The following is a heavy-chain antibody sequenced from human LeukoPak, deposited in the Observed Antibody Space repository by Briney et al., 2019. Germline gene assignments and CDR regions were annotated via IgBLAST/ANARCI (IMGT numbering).Heavy chain of an antibody. CDR2: IYYSGST. J-gene: IGHJ4*02. CDR3: ARAFYGSGSYIFDY. V-gene: IGHV4-39*07. Sequence: SETLSLTCTVSGGSISSSSYYWGWIRQPPGKGLEWIGSIYYSGSTYYSPSLKSRVTISVDTSKNQFSLKLSSVTAADTAVYYCARAFYGSGSYIFDYWGQGTLVTVSS. D-gene: IGHD3-10*01. CDR1: GGSISSSSYY.